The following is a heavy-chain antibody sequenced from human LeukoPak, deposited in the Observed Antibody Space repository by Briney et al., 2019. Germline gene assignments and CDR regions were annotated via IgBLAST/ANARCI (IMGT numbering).Heavy chain of an antibody. D-gene: IGHD6-19*01. CDR2: SGRTGGT. Sequence: GESLKISCAASGFTFSTYGMSWVRQAPGKGLEWVSASGRTGGTYYSDSVKGRFTISRDNSRNTLYLQMDNLRAEDTAVYYCAKRDTIGSYYFDYWGQGTLVTVSS. CDR1: GFTFSTYG. CDR3: AKRDTIGSYYFDY. V-gene: IGHV3-23*01. J-gene: IGHJ4*02.